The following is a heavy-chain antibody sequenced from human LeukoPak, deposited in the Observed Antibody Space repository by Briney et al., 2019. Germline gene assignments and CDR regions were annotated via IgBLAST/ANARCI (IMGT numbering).Heavy chain of an antibody. CDR1: GGSFSGYY. CDR3: AEPEGGYYDIRPD. V-gene: IGHV3-23*01. D-gene: IGHD3-22*01. CDR2: ISGSGGST. Sequence: ETLSLTCAVYGGSFSGYYWSWVRQAPGKGLEWVSAISGSGGSTYYADSVKGRFTISRDNSKNTLYLQMNSLRAEDTAVYYCAEPEGGYYDIRPDWGQGTLATVSS. J-gene: IGHJ4*02.